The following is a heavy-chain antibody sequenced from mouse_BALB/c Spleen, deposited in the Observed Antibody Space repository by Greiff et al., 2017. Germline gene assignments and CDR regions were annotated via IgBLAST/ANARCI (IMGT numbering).Heavy chain of an antibody. CDR1: GYTFTSYY. V-gene: IGHV1S81*02. J-gene: IGHJ3*01. CDR2: INPSNGGT. CDR3: TRGSTMITTDGSWFAY. Sequence: LVESGAELVKPGASVKLSCKASGYTFTSYYMYWVKQRPGQGLEWIGEINPSNGGTNFNEKFKSKATLTVDKSSSTAYMQLSSLTSEDSAVYYCTRGSTMITTDGSWFAYWGQGTLVTVSA. D-gene: IGHD2-4*01.